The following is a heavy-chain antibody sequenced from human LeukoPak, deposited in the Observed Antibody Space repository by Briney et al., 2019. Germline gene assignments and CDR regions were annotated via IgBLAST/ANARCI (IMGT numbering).Heavy chain of an antibody. V-gene: IGHV4-34*01. CDR1: GGSLSAYY. J-gene: IGHJ4*02. CDR3: ARHGEYYFDY. CDR2: TSRRGNT. Sequence: SETLSLTCAVYGGSLSAYYWSWIRQPPGKGVEWIGQTSRRGNTNYNPSLKSRVTISVDTSKNQLSLKLSTVTAADTALYYCARHGEYYFDYWGQGTLVTVSS. D-gene: IGHD3-10*01.